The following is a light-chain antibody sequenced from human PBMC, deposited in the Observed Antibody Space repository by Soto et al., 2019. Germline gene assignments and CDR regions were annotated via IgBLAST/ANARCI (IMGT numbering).Light chain of an antibody. CDR1: QSVNSNY. CDR2: GAS. Sequence: EIVLTQSPDTLSLSPGESATLSCRASQSVNSNYLAWYQQKPGQAPRLLIYGASSRATDIPDRFGGSGSGTDFTLTISRLEPEDFAVFYCQQYDNSITFGQGTRLEIE. CDR3: QQYDNSIT. J-gene: IGKJ5*01. V-gene: IGKV3-20*01.